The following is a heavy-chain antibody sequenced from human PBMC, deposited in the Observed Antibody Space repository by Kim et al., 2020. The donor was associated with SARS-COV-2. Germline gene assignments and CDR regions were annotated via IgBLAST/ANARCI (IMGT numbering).Heavy chain of an antibody. CDR1: GRSISSSSYY. CDR2: IYYSWST. CDR3: ASAPSYCSGGSCYFEMATITYYFDY. Sequence: SETLSLTCTVSGRSISSSSYYCGWIRQPPGKGLEWIGRIYYSWSTYYNPSLKSRVTISGDTSKNQFSQQLSSVTAADTAVYYCASAPSYCSGGSCYFEMATITYYFDYWGQGTLVTVAS. D-gene: IGHD2-15*01. V-gene: IGHV4-39*01. J-gene: IGHJ4*02.